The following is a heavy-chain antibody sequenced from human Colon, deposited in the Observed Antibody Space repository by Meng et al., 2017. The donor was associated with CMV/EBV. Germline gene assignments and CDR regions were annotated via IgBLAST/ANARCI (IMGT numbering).Heavy chain of an antibody. CDR3: AKVESDYYDESGDYYGVLPDY. CDR2: ISGSGGST. J-gene: IGHJ4*02. CDR1: GFTFSSYA. D-gene: IGHD3-22*01. Sequence: GESLKISCAASGFTFSSYAMSWVRQAPGKGLEWVSAISGSGGSTYYADSVKGRFTISRDNSKNTLYLQMNSLRADDTAVYYCAKVESDYYDESGDYYGVLPDYWGQGTLVTVSS. V-gene: IGHV3-23*01.